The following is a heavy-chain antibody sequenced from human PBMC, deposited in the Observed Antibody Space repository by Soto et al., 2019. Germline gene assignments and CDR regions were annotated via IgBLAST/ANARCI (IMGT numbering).Heavy chain of an antibody. V-gene: IGHV3-23*01. Sequence: PGGSLRLSCAASGFTFSSYAMSWVRQAPGRGLEWVSAISGSGGSTYYADSVKGRFTISRDNSKNTLYLQVNSLRAEDTAVYYCARVAPMPSAYDFWSGWIYYYYGMDVWGQGTTVTVSS. CDR2: ISGSGGST. J-gene: IGHJ6*02. CDR3: ARVAPMPSAYDFWSGWIYYYYGMDV. CDR1: GFTFSSYA. D-gene: IGHD3-3*01.